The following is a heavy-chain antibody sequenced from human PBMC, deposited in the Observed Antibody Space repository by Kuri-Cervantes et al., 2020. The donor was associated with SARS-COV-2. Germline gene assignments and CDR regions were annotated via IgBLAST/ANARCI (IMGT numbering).Heavy chain of an antibody. CDR3: ARDAYYYDSSGYFAILSAFDI. V-gene: IGHV3-30-3*01. CDR2: ISYDGSNK. J-gene: IGHJ3*02. Sequence: LSLTCAASGFTFSSYAMHWVRQAPGKGLEWVAVISYDGSNKYYADSVKGRFTISRGNSKNTLYLQMNSLRAEDTAVYYCARDAYYYDSSGYFAILSAFDIWGQGTMVTVSS. CDR1: GFTFSSYA. D-gene: IGHD3-22*01.